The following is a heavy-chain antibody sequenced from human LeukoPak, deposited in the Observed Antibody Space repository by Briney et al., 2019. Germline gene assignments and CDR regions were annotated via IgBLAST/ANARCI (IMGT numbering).Heavy chain of an antibody. J-gene: IGHJ6*02. Sequence: GGSLRLSCAASGFTFGGYSMNWVRQAPGKGLEWVSSISSSSSYIYYADSVKGRFTISRDNAKNSLYLQMNSLRAEDTAVYYCAREVSVVVVPAARASYGMDVWGQGTTVTVSS. CDR2: ISSSSSYI. D-gene: IGHD2-2*01. CDR1: GFTFGGYS. CDR3: AREVSVVVVPAARASYGMDV. V-gene: IGHV3-21*01.